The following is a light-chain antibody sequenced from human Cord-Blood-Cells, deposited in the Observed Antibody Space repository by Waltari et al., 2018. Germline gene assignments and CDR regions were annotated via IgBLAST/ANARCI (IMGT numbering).Light chain of an antibody. J-gene: IGKJ5*01. CDR1: QSISSY. CDR2: AAS. CDR3: QQSYSTPGT. Sequence: DIQMTQSPSSLSASVGDRVTITCRASQSISSYLNWYQQKPGKAPKLLIYAASSLQSGVPSRFSGIGSGTDVTLTISSQQPEDFATYYCQQSYSTPGTFGQGTRLELK. V-gene: IGKV1-39*01.